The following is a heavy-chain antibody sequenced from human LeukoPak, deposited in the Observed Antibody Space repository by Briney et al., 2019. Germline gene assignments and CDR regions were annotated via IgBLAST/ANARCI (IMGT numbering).Heavy chain of an antibody. Sequence: PGGSLRLSCAASGFTFSSYSMNWVRQAPGKRLEWVSSISSSSSYIYYADSVKGRFTISRDNSKNTLYLQMNSLRAEDTAVYYCAKSRGYSYGYFDYWGQGTLVTVSS. CDR1: GFTFSSYS. D-gene: IGHD5-18*01. V-gene: IGHV3-21*04. CDR2: ISSSSSYI. J-gene: IGHJ4*02. CDR3: AKSRGYSYGYFDY.